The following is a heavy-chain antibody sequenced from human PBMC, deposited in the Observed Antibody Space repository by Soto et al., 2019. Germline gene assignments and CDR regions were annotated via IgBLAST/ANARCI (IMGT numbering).Heavy chain of an antibody. J-gene: IGHJ6*02. CDR3: ARQFAPWVGVTYYYYGMDV. CDR2: IYYSGST. V-gene: IGHV4-39*01. CDR1: GVSISSSSYY. Sequence: PSETLSLTCTVSGVSISSSSYYWGWIRQPPGKGLEWIGSIYYSGSTYYNPSLKSRVTISVDTSKNQFSLKLSSVTAADTAVYYCARQFAPWVGVTYYYYGMDVWGQGTTVTVSS. D-gene: IGHD3-10*01.